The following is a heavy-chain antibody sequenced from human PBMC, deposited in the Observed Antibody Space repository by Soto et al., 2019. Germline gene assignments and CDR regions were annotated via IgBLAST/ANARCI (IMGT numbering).Heavy chain of an antibody. D-gene: IGHD2-2*01. CDR2: IYTSGST. Sequence: SVTMSLTCPVADGSSSIHYSSWLRQPAGKGLEWIGRIYTSGSTNYNPSLKSRVTMSVDTSKNQFSLKLSSVTAADTAVYYCAREGAASSASAFDIWGQGTMVTVSS. V-gene: IGHV4-4*07. CDR1: DGSSSIHY. CDR3: AREGAASSASAFDI. J-gene: IGHJ3*02.